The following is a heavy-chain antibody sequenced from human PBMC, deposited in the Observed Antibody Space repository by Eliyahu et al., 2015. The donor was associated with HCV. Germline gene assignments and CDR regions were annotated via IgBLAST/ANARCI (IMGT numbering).Heavy chain of an antibody. CDR1: GGSFSGYY. CDR3: ARAVISYGTRYLDY. J-gene: IGHJ4*02. Sequence: QVQLQQWGAGLLXPSETLSLTCAVXGGSFSGYYWSWIRQPPGKGLEWIGEINXSGSTNYNPSLKSRVTISVDTSKNQFSLKLSSVTAADTAVYYCARAVISYGTRYLDYWGQGTLVTVSS. D-gene: IGHD5-18*01. CDR2: INXSGST. V-gene: IGHV4-34*01.